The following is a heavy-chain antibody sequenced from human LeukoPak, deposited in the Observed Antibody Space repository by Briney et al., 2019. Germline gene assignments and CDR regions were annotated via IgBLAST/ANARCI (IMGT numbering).Heavy chain of an antibody. D-gene: IGHD2-15*01. V-gene: IGHV3-43D*03. J-gene: IGHJ6*03. CDR1: GFTFDDYA. CDR3: AKNGDRGAYCSGGTCYPYYYYYMDV. CDR2: ISWDGGST. Sequence: GGSLRLSCAASGFTFDDYAMHWVRQAPGKGLEWVSLISWDGGSTYYADSVRGRFTISRDNSRNTLYLQMNSLRAEDTAIYYCAKNGDRGAYCSGGTCYPYYYYYMDVWGKGTTVTISS.